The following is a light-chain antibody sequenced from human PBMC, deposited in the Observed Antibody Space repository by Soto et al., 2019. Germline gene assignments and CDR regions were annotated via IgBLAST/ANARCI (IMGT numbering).Light chain of an antibody. CDR2: EGS. CDR3: CSYAGSSTSLYV. CDR1: SSGDGRYNL. J-gene: IGLJ1*01. Sequence: QSALTQPASVSGSPGQSITISCTGTSSGDGRYNLVSWYQQHPGKAPTLVIYEGSKRPSGVSNRFSGSKSGNTASLTISGLQAEDEADYYCCSYAGSSTSLYVFGTGTKVTVL. V-gene: IGLV2-23*01.